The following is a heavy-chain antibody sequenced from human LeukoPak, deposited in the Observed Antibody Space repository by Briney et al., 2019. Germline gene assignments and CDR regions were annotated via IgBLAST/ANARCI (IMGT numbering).Heavy chain of an antibody. CDR2: INHSGST. CDR1: GGSFSGYY. V-gene: IGHV4-34*01. D-gene: IGHD2-15*01. CDR3: ARGRSFPFY. J-gene: IGHJ4*02. Sequence: PSETLSLTCAVYGGSFSGYYWSWIRQPPGKGLEWIGEINHSGSTNYYPSLKSRVTISVDTSKNQFSLKLSSVTAADTAVYYCARGRSFPFYWGQGTLVTVSS.